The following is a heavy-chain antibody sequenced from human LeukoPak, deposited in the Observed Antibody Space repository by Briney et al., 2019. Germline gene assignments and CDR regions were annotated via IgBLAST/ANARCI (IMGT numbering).Heavy chain of an antibody. D-gene: IGHD3-10*01. Sequence: EGSLRLSCAGSEFIFGAYWMTWVRQAPGKGLEWVAHINQDGSETYYMDSVKGRFTISRDNAKKSVFLQMNSLTAEDTALYYCVRSLQKFGTRDYWGQGTLVTVSS. CDR2: INQDGSET. J-gene: IGHJ4*02. CDR1: EFIFGAYW. V-gene: IGHV3-7*01. CDR3: VRSLQKFGTRDY.